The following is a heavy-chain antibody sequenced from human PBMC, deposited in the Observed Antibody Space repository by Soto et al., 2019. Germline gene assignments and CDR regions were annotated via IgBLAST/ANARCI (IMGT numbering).Heavy chain of an antibody. CDR1: GFTFSSYE. CDR2: ISSSGSTI. D-gene: IGHD5-12*01. Sequence: EVQLVESGGGLVQPGGSLRLSCAASGFTFSSYEMNWVRQAPGKGLEWVSYISSSGSTIYYADSVKGRFTISRDNAKNSLYLQMNSLRAEDTAVYYCASHDVDDFDPWGQGTLVTVSS. J-gene: IGHJ5*02. V-gene: IGHV3-48*03. CDR3: ASHDVDDFDP.